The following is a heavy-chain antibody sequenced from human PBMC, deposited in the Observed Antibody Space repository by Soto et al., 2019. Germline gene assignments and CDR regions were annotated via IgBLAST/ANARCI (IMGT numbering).Heavy chain of an antibody. J-gene: IGHJ4*02. Sequence: EVQLVESGGGLVKPGGSLRLSCAASGFTFSSYSMKWVRQAPGKGLEWVSSISSSGSYIDYADSVKGRFTISRDNAKNTLYLEMNILRAEDTAVYYCARYYSYGYSFGYWVQGTLVTVSS. V-gene: IGHV3-21*01. D-gene: IGHD5-18*01. CDR3: ARYYSYGYSFGY. CDR1: GFTFSSYS. CDR2: ISSSGSYI.